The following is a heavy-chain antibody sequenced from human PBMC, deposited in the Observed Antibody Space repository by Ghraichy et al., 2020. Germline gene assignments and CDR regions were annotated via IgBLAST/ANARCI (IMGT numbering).Heavy chain of an antibody. CDR3: ARQPGTENLFDS. CDR1: GGSISSWLYY. D-gene: IGHD1-1*01. CDR2: IYHSGVT. V-gene: IGHV4-39*01. Sequence: SETLSLTCTVSGGSISSWLYYWDWIRQSPEKGLEWIGDIYHSGVTYYNPSLKIRVTMSLDTSENQFSLNLSSVTAADTAVYYCARQPGTENLFDSWGQGILVTVSS. J-gene: IGHJ5*01.